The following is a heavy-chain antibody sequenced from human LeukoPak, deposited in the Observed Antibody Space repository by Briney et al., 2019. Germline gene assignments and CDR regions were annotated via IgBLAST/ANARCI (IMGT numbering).Heavy chain of an antibody. V-gene: IGHV3-30-3*01. CDR3: ARDKLLMYGNWFDP. CDR1: GFTFSSYA. D-gene: IGHD2-8*01. Sequence: GRSLRLSCAASGFTFSSYAMHWVRQAPGKGLEWVAVISYDGSNKYYVDSVKGRFTISRDNSKNTLYLQMNSLRAEDTAVYYRARDKLLMYGNWFDPWGQGTLVTVSS. CDR2: ISYDGSNK. J-gene: IGHJ5*02.